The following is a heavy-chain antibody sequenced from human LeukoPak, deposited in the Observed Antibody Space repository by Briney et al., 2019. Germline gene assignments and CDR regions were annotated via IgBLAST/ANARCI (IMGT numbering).Heavy chain of an antibody. V-gene: IGHV3-21*01. CDR2: ISSSSSYI. Sequence: GGSLRLSRAASGFTFSSYSMNWVRQAPGKGLEWVSSISSSSSYIYYADSVKGRFTISRDNAKNSLYLQMNSLRAEDTAVYYCARDGTYYYDSSGYFAAWGQGTLVTVSS. D-gene: IGHD3-22*01. CDR3: ARDGTYYYDSSGYFAA. J-gene: IGHJ4*02. CDR1: GFTFSSYS.